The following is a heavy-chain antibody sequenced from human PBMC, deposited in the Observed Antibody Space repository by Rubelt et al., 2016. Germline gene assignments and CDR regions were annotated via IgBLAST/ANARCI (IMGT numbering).Heavy chain of an antibody. V-gene: IGHV1-18*01. Sequence: QVQLVQSGAEVKKPGASVKVSCKASGYTFTSYGISRVRQAPGQGLEWMGWISAYNGNINYAQKLQGRVTMTTDTSTSTAYMELRSLRSDDTAVYYCAGDGAFPLGSGFEKRSDYWGQGTLVTVSS. D-gene: IGHD3-10*01. CDR2: ISAYNGNI. CDR1: GYTFTSYG. J-gene: IGHJ4*02. CDR3: AGDGAFPLGSGFEKRSDY.